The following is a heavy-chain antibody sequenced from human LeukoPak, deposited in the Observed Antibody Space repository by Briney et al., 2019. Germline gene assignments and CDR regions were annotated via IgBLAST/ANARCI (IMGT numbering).Heavy chain of an antibody. CDR1: GGTFSSYA. V-gene: IGHV1-69*05. Sequence: SVKVSCKASGGTFSSYAISWVRQAPGQGLEWMGGIIPIFGTANYAQKFQGRVTITTDESTSTAYMELSSLRSEDTAVYYCASLLRRATPRVDYWGQGTLVTVSS. CDR2: IIPIFGTA. J-gene: IGHJ4*02. D-gene: IGHD5-24*01. CDR3: ASLLRRATPRVDY.